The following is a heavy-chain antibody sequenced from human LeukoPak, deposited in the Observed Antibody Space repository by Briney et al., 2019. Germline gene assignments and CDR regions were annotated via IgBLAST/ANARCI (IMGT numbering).Heavy chain of an antibody. D-gene: IGHD2-21*02. V-gene: IGHV3-48*03. CDR3: ARGCGGDCYPFRDY. Sequence: QTGGSLRLSCAASGFTFSSYEMNWVRQAPGKGLEWVSYISSSGSTIYYADSVKGRFTISRDNAKNSLYLQMSSLRAEDTAVYYCARGCGGDCYPFRDYWGQGTLVTVSS. J-gene: IGHJ4*02. CDR2: ISSSGSTI. CDR1: GFTFSSYE.